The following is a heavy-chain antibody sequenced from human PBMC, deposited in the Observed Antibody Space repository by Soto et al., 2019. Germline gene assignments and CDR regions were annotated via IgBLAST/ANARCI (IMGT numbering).Heavy chain of an antibody. V-gene: IGHV3-23*01. Sequence: PGGSLRLSCAASRVTFRNYCMHWVRQAPGKGLEWVSAISGSGGSTYYADSVKGRFTISRDNSKNTLYLQMNSLRAEDTAVYYCAKDVGDIVVVPAADDYWGQGTLVTVSS. CDR1: RVTFRNYC. CDR3: AKDVGDIVVVPAADDY. J-gene: IGHJ4*02. D-gene: IGHD2-2*01. CDR2: ISGSGGST.